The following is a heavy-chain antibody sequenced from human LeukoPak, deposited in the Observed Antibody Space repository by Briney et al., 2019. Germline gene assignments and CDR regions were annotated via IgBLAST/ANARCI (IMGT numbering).Heavy chain of an antibody. CDR1: GYSFTSYW. CDR3: ARLPHAGGYSSSWYPYYFDY. J-gene: IGHJ4*02. V-gene: IGHV5-51*01. CDR2: IYPGDSDT. Sequence: GESLKISCKGSGYSFTSYWIGWVRQLPGKGLEWMGIIYPGDSDTRYSPSFQGQVTISADKSISTAYLQWSSLKASDTAMYYCARLPHAGGYSSSWYPYYFDYWGQGTLVTVSS. D-gene: IGHD6-13*01.